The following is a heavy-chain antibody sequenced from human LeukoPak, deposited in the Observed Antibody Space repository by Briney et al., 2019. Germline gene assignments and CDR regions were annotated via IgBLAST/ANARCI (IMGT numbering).Heavy chain of an antibody. V-gene: IGHV5-51*01. CDR3: ARQVEMASNWFDP. Sequence: GESLQISCKGSGYSFTSYWIGWVRQMPGKGLEWMGIIYPGDSDTRYSPSFQGQVTISADKSISTAYLQWSSLKASDTAMYYCARQVEMASNWFDPWGQGTLVTVSS. J-gene: IGHJ5*02. D-gene: IGHD5-24*01. CDR2: IYPGDSDT. CDR1: GYSFTSYW.